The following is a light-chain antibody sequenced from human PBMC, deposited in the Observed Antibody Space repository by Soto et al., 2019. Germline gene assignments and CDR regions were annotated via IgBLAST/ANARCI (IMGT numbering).Light chain of an antibody. J-gene: IGLJ2*01. CDR3: ATWDDRLQGLV. CDR2: GNN. V-gene: IGLV1-44*01. Sequence: QSVVTQPPSASGTPGQRVTISCSGSSSNIGSDTVNWYQQVPGTAPKPLIYGNNQRPSGVPDRFSGSKSGTSASLAIRGLQSEDEADYFCATWDDRLQGLVFGGGTQLTVL. CDR1: SSNIGSDT.